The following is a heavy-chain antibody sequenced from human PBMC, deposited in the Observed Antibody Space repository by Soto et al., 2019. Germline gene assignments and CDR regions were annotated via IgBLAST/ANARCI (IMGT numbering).Heavy chain of an antibody. CDR3: AKLSDPFYYDSSLED. D-gene: IGHD3-22*01. CDR1: EFTFSSYV. V-gene: IGHV3-30*18. Sequence: QVQLVESGGGVVQPGGSLRLSCAASEFTFSSYVLHWVRQAPGKGLEWVAVISFDGNNKYYAASVKGRFTISRDNSKNTLYLQMNSLSAEDTAVYYCAKLSDPFYYDSSLEDWGQGTLVTVSS. CDR2: ISFDGNNK. J-gene: IGHJ4*02.